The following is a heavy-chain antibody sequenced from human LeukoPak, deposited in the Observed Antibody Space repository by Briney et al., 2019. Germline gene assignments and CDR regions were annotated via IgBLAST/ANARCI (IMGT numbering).Heavy chain of an antibody. Sequence: GGSLRLSCAASGFTFSDYYMSWIRQAPGEGLEWVSYISSSGSTIYYADSVKGRFTISRDNAKNSLYLQMNSLGAEDTAVYYCARDLAVVTAMASEAFDIWGQGTMVTVSS. D-gene: IGHD2-21*02. CDR2: ISSSGSTI. V-gene: IGHV3-11*01. J-gene: IGHJ3*02. CDR3: ARDLAVVTAMASEAFDI. CDR1: GFTFSDYY.